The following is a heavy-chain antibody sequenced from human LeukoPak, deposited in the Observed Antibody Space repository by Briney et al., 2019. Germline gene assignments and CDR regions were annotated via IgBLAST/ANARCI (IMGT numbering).Heavy chain of an antibody. Sequence: SETLSLTCTVSGYSISSGYYWGWIRQPPGKGLEWIGSIYHSGSTYYNPSLKSRVTISVDTSRNQFSLKLSSVTAADTAVYYCARGVLRYFDWLLETYNWFDPWGQGTLVTVSS. CDR2: IYHSGST. D-gene: IGHD3-9*01. V-gene: IGHV4-38-2*02. CDR1: GYSISSGYY. J-gene: IGHJ5*02. CDR3: ARGVLRYFDWLLETYNWFDP.